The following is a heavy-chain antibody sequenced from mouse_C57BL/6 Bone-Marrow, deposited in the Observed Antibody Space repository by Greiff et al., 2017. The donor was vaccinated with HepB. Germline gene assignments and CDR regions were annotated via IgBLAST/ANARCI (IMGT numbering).Heavy chain of an antibody. J-gene: IGHJ2*01. CDR1: GFNFKDYY. V-gene: IGHV14-1*01. D-gene: IGHD2-4*01. CDR2: IDPEDGDT. CDR3: TIYYECVDY. Sequence: VQLQQSGAELVRPGASVKLSCTASGFNFKDYYMHWVKQRPEQGLEWIGRIDPEDGDTEYAPKFQGKATMTVDQSSNTAYLQLSSLTSEDTAVYYCTIYYECVDYWGQGTTLTVSS.